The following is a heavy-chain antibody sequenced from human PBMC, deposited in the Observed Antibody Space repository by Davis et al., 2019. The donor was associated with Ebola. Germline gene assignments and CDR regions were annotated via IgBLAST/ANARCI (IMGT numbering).Heavy chain of an antibody. CDR3: AKDKGIIWDNSIVVVTHYFDS. CDR2: ISGSGSDT. CDR1: RFTFTNYA. D-gene: IGHD3-22*01. J-gene: IGHJ4*02. V-gene: IGHV3-23*01. Sequence: PGGSLRLSCAASRFTFTNYAMNWVRQAPGKGLEWVSSISGSGSDTFYADSVKGRFTISRDNSKNTLYLQMNSLRDEDTAVYYCAKDKGIIWDNSIVVVTHYFDSWGQGTLVTVSS.